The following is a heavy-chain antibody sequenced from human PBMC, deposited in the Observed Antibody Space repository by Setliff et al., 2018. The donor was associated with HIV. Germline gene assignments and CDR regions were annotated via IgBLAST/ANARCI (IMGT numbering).Heavy chain of an antibody. V-gene: IGHV1-24*01. J-gene: IGHJ4*02. CDR2: FDPEEGET. Sequence: GASVKVSCKVSGYTLTELSMHWVRQAPGKGLEWMGGFDPEEGETIYAQKFQGRVTMTEDTSTDTAYMELSSLRSDDTAVYYCARDLGYSSSYYFDYWGQGTLVTVSS. CDR3: ARDLGYSSSYYFDY. D-gene: IGHD6-6*01. CDR1: GYTLTELS.